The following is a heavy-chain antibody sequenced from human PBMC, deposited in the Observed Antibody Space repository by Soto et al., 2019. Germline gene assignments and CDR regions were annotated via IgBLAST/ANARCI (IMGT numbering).Heavy chain of an antibody. V-gene: IGHV1-8*01. CDR3: ARGRASGSYYLLDY. CDR1: GNTFTSYD. D-gene: IGHD3-10*01. Sequence: QVQLVQSGAEVKKPGASVKVSCEASGNTFTSYDINWVRQATGHGLEWMGWINPNSGNIGYAQKFQGRDTMTRDTAIRSAYMEVSRLRSDDTAVYYCARGRASGSYYLLDYWGQGTLVTVSS. J-gene: IGHJ4*02. CDR2: INPNSGNI.